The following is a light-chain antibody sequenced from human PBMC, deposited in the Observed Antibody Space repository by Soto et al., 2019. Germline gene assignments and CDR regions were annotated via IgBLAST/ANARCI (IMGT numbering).Light chain of an antibody. Sequence: DIQLTQSPSSLSASVGDRVTITCRVSQGISNYLNWYQQKPGKAPKLLIYDASNLETGVPSRFSGSGSGTDFTFTISSLQPEDIATYYCQQYDNLPITCGQGTRREIK. CDR1: QGISNY. CDR2: DAS. CDR3: QQYDNLPIT. V-gene: IGKV1-33*01. J-gene: IGKJ5*01.